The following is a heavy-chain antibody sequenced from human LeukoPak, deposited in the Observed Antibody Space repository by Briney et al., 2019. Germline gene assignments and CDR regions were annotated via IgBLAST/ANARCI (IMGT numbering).Heavy chain of an antibody. CDR1: GDSISTSSYY. Sequence: PSETLSLTCTVSGDSISTSSYYWGWIRQPPGKGLEWIGSIYYTGSTYYNPSLKSRVTISVDTSKNQFSLKLSSVTAADTAFYYCARDRGGAVTFDQWGQGTLVTVSS. J-gene: IGHJ4*02. CDR2: IYYTGST. V-gene: IGHV4-39*07. CDR3: ARDRGGAVTFDQ. D-gene: IGHD4-17*01.